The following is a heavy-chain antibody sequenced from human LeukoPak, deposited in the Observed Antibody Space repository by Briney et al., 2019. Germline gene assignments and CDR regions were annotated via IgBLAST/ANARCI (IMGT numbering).Heavy chain of an antibody. CDR3: ARVAQSSSWYIDY. CDR2: ISSSSSYI. J-gene: IGHJ4*02. CDR1: GFTFSSYS. Sequence: PGGSLRLSCAASGFTFSSYSMNWVRQAPGKGLEWVSSISSSSSYIYYADSVKGRFTISRNNAKNSLYLQMNSLRAEDTAVYYCARVAQSSSWYIDYWGQGTLVTVSS. V-gene: IGHV3-21*01. D-gene: IGHD6-13*01.